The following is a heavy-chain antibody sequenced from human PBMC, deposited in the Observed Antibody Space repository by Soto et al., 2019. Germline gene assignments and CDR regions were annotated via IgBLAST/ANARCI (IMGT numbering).Heavy chain of an antibody. CDR3: ARRIVVVTALDY. V-gene: IGHV1-3*05. D-gene: IGHD2-21*02. CDR1: GYTFTSYA. Sequence: QVQLVQSGAEEKKPGASVKVSCKASGYTFTSYAMHWVRQAPGQRLEWMGWFNAGNGNTKYSQKFQGRVTITRDTSASTAYMELSSLRSEDTAVYYCARRIVVVTALDYWGQGPLVTVSS. J-gene: IGHJ4*02. CDR2: FNAGNGNT.